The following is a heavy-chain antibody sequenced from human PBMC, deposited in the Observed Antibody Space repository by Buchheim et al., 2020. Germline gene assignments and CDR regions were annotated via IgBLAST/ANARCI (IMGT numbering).Heavy chain of an antibody. CDR3: ARASDGYCSSTSCYGGGLG. Sequence: QVQLQESGPGLVKPSGTLSLTCAVSGGSISSSNWWSWVRQPPGKGLEWIGEIYHSGSTNYNPSLKSRVTISVDKSKKQISPKLSSVTAADTAVYYCARASDGYCSSTSCYGGGLGWGQGTL. CDR1: GGSISSSNW. D-gene: IGHD2-2*01. J-gene: IGHJ4*02. V-gene: IGHV4-4*02. CDR2: IYHSGST.